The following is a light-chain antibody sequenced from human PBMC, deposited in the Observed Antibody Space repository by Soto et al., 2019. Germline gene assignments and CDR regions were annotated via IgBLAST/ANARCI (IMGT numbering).Light chain of an antibody. Sequence: QSVLTQPPSVSGTPGQRVTISCSGSNSNIGSYTVNWYQQLPGTAPKLLIYSNNQRPSGVPDRFSGSKSGTSASLAISGLQSEDEADYYCAAWDDSLNGFYVFGTGTKVTVL. J-gene: IGLJ1*01. V-gene: IGLV1-44*01. CDR3: AAWDDSLNGFYV. CDR1: NSNIGSYT. CDR2: SNN.